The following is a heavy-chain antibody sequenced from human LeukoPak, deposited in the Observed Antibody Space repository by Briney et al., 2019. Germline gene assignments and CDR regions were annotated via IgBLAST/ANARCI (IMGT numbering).Heavy chain of an antibody. CDR1: GGSISSYY. CDR2: INHSGST. CDR3: ARKIVAASYYYYMDV. V-gene: IGHV4-34*01. J-gene: IGHJ6*03. Sequence: SETLSLTCTVSGGSISSYYWSWIRQPPGKGLEWIGEINHSGSTNYNPSLKSRVTISVDTSKNQFSLKLSSVTAADTAVYYCARKIVAASYYYYMDVWGKGTTVTISS. D-gene: IGHD2-15*01.